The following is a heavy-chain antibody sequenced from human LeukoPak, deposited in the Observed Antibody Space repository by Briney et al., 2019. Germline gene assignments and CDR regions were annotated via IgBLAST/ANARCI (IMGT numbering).Heavy chain of an antibody. CDR1: GGAFSSYA. CDR2: IIPIFGTA. CDR3: ARGIQEDFQH. J-gene: IGHJ1*01. Sequence: SVKVSCKASGGAFSSYAVSWVRQAPGQGLEWMGGIIPIFGTANYAQKYQGRVTITADESTSTAYMELSSLRSEDTAVYYCARGIQEDFQHWGQGTLVTVSS. V-gene: IGHV1-69*13.